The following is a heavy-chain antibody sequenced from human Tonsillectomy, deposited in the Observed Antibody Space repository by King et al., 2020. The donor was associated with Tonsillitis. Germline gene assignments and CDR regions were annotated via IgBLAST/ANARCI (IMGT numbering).Heavy chain of an antibody. CDR1: GGSISGDY. CDR3: AAGGGYFDY. V-gene: IGHV4-59*08. Sequence: QLQESGPGLVKPSETLSLTCTVSGGSISGDYWSWIRQPPGKGLEWIGYIYYSGSTSYNPSLKSRLPYTNYNPSLKSRLTISVYTSKNQFSLKLSSVTAADADVYYCAAGGGYFDYWGQGTLVTVSS. D-gene: IGHD1-14*01. CDR2: IYYSGST. J-gene: IGHJ4*02.